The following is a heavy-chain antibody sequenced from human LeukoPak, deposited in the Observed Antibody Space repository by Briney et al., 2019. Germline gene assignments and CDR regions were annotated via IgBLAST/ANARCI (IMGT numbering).Heavy chain of an antibody. Sequence: ASVKVSCKASGYTFTSYYMHWVRQAPGQGLEWMGIINPSGGSTSYAQKFQGRVTMTRDTSTSTVYMELSSLRSEDTAVYYCARGTYYYDSSGMAIDYWGQGTLVTASS. J-gene: IGHJ4*02. V-gene: IGHV1-46*01. CDR2: INPSGGST. CDR1: GYTFTSYY. D-gene: IGHD3-22*01. CDR3: ARGTYYYDSSGMAIDY.